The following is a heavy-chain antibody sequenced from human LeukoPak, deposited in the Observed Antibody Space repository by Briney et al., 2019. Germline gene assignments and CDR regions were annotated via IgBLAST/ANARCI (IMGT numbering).Heavy chain of an antibody. Sequence: PGGSLRLSCAASGFTFSSYAMRWVRQAPGKGLEWVSAISGSGGSTYYADSVKGRFTISRDNSKNTLYLQMNSLRAEDTAVYYCAKDYPNIVVVVAATGAFDIWGQGTMVTASS. D-gene: IGHD2-15*01. V-gene: IGHV3-23*01. CDR3: AKDYPNIVVVVAATGAFDI. CDR1: GFTFSSYA. J-gene: IGHJ3*02. CDR2: ISGSGGST.